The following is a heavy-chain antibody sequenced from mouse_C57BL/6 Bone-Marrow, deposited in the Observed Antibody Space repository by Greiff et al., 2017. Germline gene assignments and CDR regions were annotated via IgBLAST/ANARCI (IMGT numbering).Heavy chain of an antibody. CDR2: IFPGSGGT. Sequence: VQLQQSGPELVRPGASVKLSCKASGYTFTSYWMQWVRQRPGQGLEWIGEIFPGSGGTYYNEKFKGKATLAVDKSSSTAYMQLSSLTSEDSAVYVCAREDNASNYCGQGTAPTVS. D-gene: IGHD3-3*01. CDR1: GYTFTSYW. V-gene: IGHV1-56*01. CDR3: AREDNASNY. J-gene: IGHJ2*01.